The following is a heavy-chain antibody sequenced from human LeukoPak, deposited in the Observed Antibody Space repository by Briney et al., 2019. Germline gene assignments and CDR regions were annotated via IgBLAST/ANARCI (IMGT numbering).Heavy chain of an antibody. CDR3: ARGPQYSSGWYPRY. CDR2: INHSGST. D-gene: IGHD6-19*01. CDR1: GGSFSDYY. J-gene: IGHJ4*02. V-gene: IGHV4-34*01. Sequence: PSETLSLTCAVYGGSFSDYYWSWIRQPPGKGLEWIGEINHSGSTNYNPSLKSRVTISVDTSKNQFSLKLTSVTAADTAVYYCARGPQYSSGWYPRYWGQGTLVTVSS.